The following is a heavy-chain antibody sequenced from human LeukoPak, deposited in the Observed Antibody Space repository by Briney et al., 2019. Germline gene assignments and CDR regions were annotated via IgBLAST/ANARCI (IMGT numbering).Heavy chain of an antibody. CDR1: GYTFTSYG. Sequence: ASVKVSCKASGYTFTSYGISWVRQAPGQGLEWIGWISAYNGNTNYAQKLQGRVTMTTDTSTSTAYMELRSLRSDDTAVYYCARDRRSWYYDSSGYPNYDAFDIWGQGTMVTVSS. CDR2: ISAYNGNT. V-gene: IGHV1-18*01. D-gene: IGHD3-22*01. CDR3: ARDRRSWYYDSSGYPNYDAFDI. J-gene: IGHJ3*02.